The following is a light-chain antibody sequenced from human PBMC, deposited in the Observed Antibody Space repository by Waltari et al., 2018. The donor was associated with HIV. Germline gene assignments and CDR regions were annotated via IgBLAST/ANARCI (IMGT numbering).Light chain of an antibody. CDR2: NND. CDR1: ASNIGGNT. CDR3: ATWDDGLSGWV. Sequence: QSVVTQPPSASGTPRQRVTMSCSGSASNIGGNTVNWYQHPPQTAPKLLIYNNDARPSGVPDRFSVSKTGTSASLDISGLQSEDEADYYCATWDDGLSGWVFGGGTKLTVL. V-gene: IGLV1-44*01. J-gene: IGLJ3*02.